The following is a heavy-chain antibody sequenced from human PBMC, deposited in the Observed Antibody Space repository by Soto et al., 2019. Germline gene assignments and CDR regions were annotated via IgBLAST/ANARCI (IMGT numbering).Heavy chain of an antibody. Sequence: DVQLLESEGGLVQPGGSLTLSCAASRFTFSDFAMSWVRQAPGKGLEWVSSIGGGGSDTYYADSVKGRFTISRDNSKNTLYLQMDSLRDEDTAVYYCAKDAVPYNGKWDWFDSWGQGTLVIVSS. CDR2: IGGGGSDT. J-gene: IGHJ5*01. CDR1: RFTFSDFA. V-gene: IGHV3-23*01. D-gene: IGHD1-20*01. CDR3: AKDAVPYNGKWDWFDS.